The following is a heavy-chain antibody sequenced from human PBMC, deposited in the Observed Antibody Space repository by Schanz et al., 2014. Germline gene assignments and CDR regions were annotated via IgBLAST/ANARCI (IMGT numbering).Heavy chain of an antibody. CDR2: ISRDGTTS. D-gene: IGHD7-27*01. J-gene: IGHJ3*02. Sequence: QLVESGGGLVKPGGSLRLSCAASGFIFNDYYMNWIRQAPGKGLEWLSYISRDGTTSYYADSVKGRFTISRDNAKNSLYLEMTSLRGEDTAVYYCARENLNWEAFDIWGQGTVVTVSS. CDR1: GFIFNDYY. V-gene: IGHV3-11*01. CDR3: ARENLNWEAFDI.